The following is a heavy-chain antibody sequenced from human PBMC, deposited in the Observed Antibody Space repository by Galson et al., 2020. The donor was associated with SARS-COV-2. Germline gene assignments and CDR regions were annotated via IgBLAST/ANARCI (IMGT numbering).Heavy chain of an antibody. CDR2: IYRGGNT. D-gene: IGHD3-22*01. Sequence: GGSLRLSCAASGFSVSSNYMSWVRQAPGKGLEWISVIYRGGNTYDADSVKGRFTISRHNSKNTLYLQMNSLRVEDTAVYYCARGGDSSGYYSRYFDLWGRGTLVTVSS. V-gene: IGHV3-53*04. CDR3: ARGGDSSGYYSRYFDL. CDR1: GFSVSSNY. J-gene: IGHJ2*01.